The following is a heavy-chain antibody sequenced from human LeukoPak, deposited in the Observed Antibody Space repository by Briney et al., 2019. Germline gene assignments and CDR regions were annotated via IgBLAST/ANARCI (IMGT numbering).Heavy chain of an antibody. CDR2: ISYDGSNN. V-gene: IGHV3-30*18. D-gene: IGHD6-13*01. CDR3: AKDIESEIAAAGTS. CDR1: GFSFSNYG. Sequence: GRSLRLSCAASGFSFSNYGMHWVRQSPGKGLEWVAVISYDGSNNNYADSVKGRFTISRDNAKNSLYLQMNSLRAEDTALYYCAKDIESEIAAAGTSWGQGTLVTVSS. J-gene: IGHJ4*02.